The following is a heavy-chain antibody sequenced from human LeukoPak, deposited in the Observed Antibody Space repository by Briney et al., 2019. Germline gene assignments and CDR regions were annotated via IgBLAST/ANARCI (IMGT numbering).Heavy chain of an antibody. CDR2: INPSGGST. Sequence: ASVKVSCKASGYTFTSYYMHWMRQAPGQGLEWMGIINPSGGSTTYAQKFQGRVTMTRDMSTSTVYMELSRMRSEDTAVYYCARASSNSAFDYWGQGTLVPVSS. D-gene: IGHD4-23*01. CDR1: GYTFTSYY. V-gene: IGHV1-46*01. CDR3: ARASSNSAFDY. J-gene: IGHJ4*02.